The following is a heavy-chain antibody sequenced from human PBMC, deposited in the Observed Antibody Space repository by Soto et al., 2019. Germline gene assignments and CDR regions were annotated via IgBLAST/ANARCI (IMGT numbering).Heavy chain of an antibody. V-gene: IGHV3-21*01. CDR3: ARDFMGIALYYFDY. D-gene: IGHD2-21*01. Sequence: EVQLVESGGGLVKPGGSLRLSCAASGFTFSSYSMNWVRQAPGKGLEWVSSISSSSSYIYYADSVKGRFTISRDNAKNSLYLQMNSLGAEDTAVYYCARDFMGIALYYFDYWGQGTLVTVSS. CDR2: ISSSSSYI. J-gene: IGHJ4*02. CDR1: GFTFSSYS.